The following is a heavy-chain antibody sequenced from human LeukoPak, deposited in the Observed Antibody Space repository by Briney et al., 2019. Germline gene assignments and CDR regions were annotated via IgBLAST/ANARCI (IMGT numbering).Heavy chain of an antibody. CDR3: VRDRGYCSGGTCYALWDY. CDR2: IKEDGGEK. J-gene: IGHJ4*02. Sequence: GGSLRLPCAASGFTFSNYWMTWVRQAPGKGLEWVAHIKEDGGEKHYVDPVKGRFTISRDNAKNSLYLQMNSLRAEDTAMYYCVRDRGYCSGGTCYALWDYWGQGTLVTVSS. CDR1: GFTFSNYW. D-gene: IGHD2-15*01. V-gene: IGHV3-7*01.